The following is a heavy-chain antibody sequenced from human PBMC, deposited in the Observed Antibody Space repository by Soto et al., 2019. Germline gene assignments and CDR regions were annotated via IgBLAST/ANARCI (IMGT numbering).Heavy chain of an antibody. Sequence: EVQLLESGGGLVEPGGSLRLSCAASGFTFRNYAMTWVRQAPGKGLEWVSSISGSGGSTYDADSVKGRFTISRDNSKNTLNLQMNSLRAEDTAVYYCAKEQAHSEADTSSIFDHWGQGTLVTVSS. V-gene: IGHV3-23*01. CDR2: ISGSGGST. CDR3: AKEQAHSEADTSSIFDH. CDR1: GFTFRNYA. J-gene: IGHJ4*02. D-gene: IGHD2-2*01.